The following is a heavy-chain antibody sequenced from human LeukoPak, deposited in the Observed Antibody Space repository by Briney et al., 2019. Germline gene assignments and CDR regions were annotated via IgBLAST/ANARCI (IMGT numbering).Heavy chain of an antibody. Sequence: PGRSLRLSCAASGFTFSAYWMGWVRLTPGKGLEWVANIKRDGDEKYSVDSVKGRFTIFRDNAKNSLYLQMNSLKAEDTAVYYCARIIHVDYTPLYYFDHWGQGTLVTVSS. CDR3: ARIIHVDYTPLYYFDH. D-gene: IGHD3-16*01. V-gene: IGHV3-7*01. CDR2: IKRDGDEK. J-gene: IGHJ4*02. CDR1: GFTFSAYW.